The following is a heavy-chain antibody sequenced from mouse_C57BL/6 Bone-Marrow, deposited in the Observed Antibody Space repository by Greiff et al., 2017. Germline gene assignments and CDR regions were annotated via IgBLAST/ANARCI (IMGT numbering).Heavy chain of an antibody. V-gene: IGHV1-39*01. CDR3: ARGYGYECAMYD. Sequence: VQLQQSGPELVKPGASVKISCKASGYSFTDYNMNWVKQSNGKSLEWIGVINPNYGTTSYNQKFKGKATLTVDQSSSPAYIQLSSLTSEDSAVYYCARGYGYECAMYDWGQGTAVTVSS. J-gene: IGHJ4*01. CDR2: INPNYGTT. D-gene: IGHD2-2*01. CDR1: GYSFTDYN.